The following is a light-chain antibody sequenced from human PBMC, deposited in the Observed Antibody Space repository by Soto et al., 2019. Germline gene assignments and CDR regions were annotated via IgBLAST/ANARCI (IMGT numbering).Light chain of an antibody. CDR3: QQSYSIPYT. CDR2: VVS. J-gene: IGKJ2*01. CDR1: QTISRN. Sequence: DIQLTQSPSSLSASVGDRVTITCRASQTISRNLNWYQQKPGEAPKLLMYVVSTLQAGVPSRFSGSESGTDYTLIISNLQPDDFATYYCQQSYSIPYTFGRGTKLEIK. V-gene: IGKV1-39*01.